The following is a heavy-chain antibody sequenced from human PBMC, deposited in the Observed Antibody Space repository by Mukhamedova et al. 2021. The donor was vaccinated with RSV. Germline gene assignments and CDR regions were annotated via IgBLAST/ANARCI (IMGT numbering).Heavy chain of an antibody. CDR3: ARDPDSRGWGSGSALDI. V-gene: IGHV3-21*01. CDR2: SSSSYI. J-gene: IGHJ3*02. Sequence: SSSSYIFYADSVKGRFTISRDNAQNSLYLQMNSLRVEDTAVYYCARDPDSRGWGSGSALDIWGQGTVVTVSS. D-gene: IGHD6-19*01.